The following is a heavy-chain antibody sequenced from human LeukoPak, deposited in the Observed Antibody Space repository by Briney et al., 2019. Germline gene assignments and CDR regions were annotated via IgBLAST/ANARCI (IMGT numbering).Heavy chain of an antibody. CDR2: TNAGNGNT. D-gene: IGHD1-26*01. CDR3: ARGGAAHDAFDI. CDR1: GYTFTSYA. V-gene: IGHV1-3*01. Sequence: ASVKVSCKASGYTFTSYAMHWLRQAPGQRLEWVGWTNAGNGNTKYSQKFQGRVIITSDTSARTAYMELSSLRSEDTAVYYCARGGAAHDAFDIWGQGTMVTVSS. J-gene: IGHJ3*02.